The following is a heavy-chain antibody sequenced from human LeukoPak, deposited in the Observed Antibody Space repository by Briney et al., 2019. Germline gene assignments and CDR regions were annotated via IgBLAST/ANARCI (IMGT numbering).Heavy chain of an antibody. V-gene: IGHV3-53*01. CDR2: IFTGGTT. D-gene: IGHD6-13*01. CDR3: ARGYSSSWYD. CDR1: GFTVSSNY. Sequence: GGSLRLSCAASGFTVSSNYVSWARQVPGKGLELVSVIFTGGTTYYADSVRDRFTISRDNSKNTLLLQMNSLRAEDTAMYYCARGYSSSWYDWGQGTLVTVSS. J-gene: IGHJ4*02.